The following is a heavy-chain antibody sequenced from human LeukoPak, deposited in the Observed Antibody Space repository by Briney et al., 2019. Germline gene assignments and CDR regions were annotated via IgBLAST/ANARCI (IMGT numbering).Heavy chain of an antibody. CDR1: GFTFGSYA. CDR3: AKDPPSSGTTFDY. D-gene: IGHD3-10*01. CDR2: IGGSGRST. J-gene: IGHJ4*02. Sequence: NPGGSLRLSCAASGFTFGSYAMSWVCQAPGKGLEWVSTIGGSGRSTYYADSVKGRFTISRDNSKNTLYLEMNSLRAEDTAVYYCAKDPPSSGTTFDYWGQGTLVAVSS. V-gene: IGHV3-23*01.